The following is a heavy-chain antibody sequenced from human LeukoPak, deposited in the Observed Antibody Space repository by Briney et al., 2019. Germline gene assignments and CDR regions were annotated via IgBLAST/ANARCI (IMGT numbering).Heavy chain of an antibody. CDR1: GGSISSSSYY. D-gene: IGHD5-18*01. Sequence: PSETLSLTCTVSGGSISSSSYYWGWIRQPPGKGLEWIGSIYYSGSTYYNPSLKSRVTISVDTSKNQFSLKLSSVTAADTAVYYCARVPTAMAPTQYTYWGQGTLVTVSS. J-gene: IGHJ4*02. CDR2: IYYSGST. V-gene: IGHV4-39*07. CDR3: ARVPTAMAPTQYTY.